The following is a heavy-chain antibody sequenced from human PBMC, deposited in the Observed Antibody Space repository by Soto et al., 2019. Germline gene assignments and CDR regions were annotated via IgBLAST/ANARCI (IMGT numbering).Heavy chain of an antibody. Sequence: SETLSLTCAVYGGSFSGYYWSWIRQPPGKGLEWIGEINHSGSTNYNPSLKSRVTISVDTSKNQFSLKLSSVTAADTAVYYCARGARQHYYYYMDVWGKGTTVTVSS. CDR1: GGSFSGYY. J-gene: IGHJ6*03. CDR2: INHSGST. V-gene: IGHV4-34*01. D-gene: IGHD6-6*01. CDR3: ARGARQHYYYYMDV.